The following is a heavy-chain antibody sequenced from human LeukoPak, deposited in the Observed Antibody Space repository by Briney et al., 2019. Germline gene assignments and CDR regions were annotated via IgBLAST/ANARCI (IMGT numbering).Heavy chain of an antibody. CDR2: INSDGSST. CDR3: ARVAPGSYYDSSGYYYFDY. J-gene: IGHJ4*02. Sequence: GGSLRLSCAASGFTFSSYWMHWVRQAPGKGLVWVSRINSDGSSTSYADSVKGRFTISRDNSKNTLSLQMNSLRAEDTAVYYCARVAPGSYYDSSGYYYFDYWGQGTLVTVSS. V-gene: IGHV3-74*01. D-gene: IGHD3-22*01. CDR1: GFTFSSYW.